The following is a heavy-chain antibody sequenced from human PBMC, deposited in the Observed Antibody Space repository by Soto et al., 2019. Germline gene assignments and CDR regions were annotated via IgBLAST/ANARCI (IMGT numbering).Heavy chain of an antibody. CDR1: GFSLSNARVG. CDR2: IFSNDAK. Sequence: QVTLKESGPVLVKPTETLTLTCIVSGFSLSNARVGVSWIRQPPGKALEWLAHIFSNDAKSYNTSLKSRLSISKDSSNSHVVLTMTNMDPVDTATYYCALSYCGGYCYPDFWGRGTLVTVSS. D-gene: IGHD2-21*02. V-gene: IGHV2-26*01. CDR3: ALSYCGGYCYPDF. J-gene: IGHJ4*02.